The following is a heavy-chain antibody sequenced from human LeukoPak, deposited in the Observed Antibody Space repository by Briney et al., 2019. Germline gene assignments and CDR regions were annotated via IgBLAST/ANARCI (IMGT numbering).Heavy chain of an antibody. V-gene: IGHV4-34*01. J-gene: IGHJ4*02. CDR2: INHSGST. CDR1: GGSFSGYY. D-gene: IGHD6-6*01. Sequence: SETLSLTCAVYGGSFSGYYWSWIRPPPGKGLEWIGEINHSGSTNYNPSLKSRVTISVDTSKNQFSLKLSSVTAADTAVYYCASFPAARPGHAFDYWGQGTLVTVSS. CDR3: ASFPAARPGHAFDY.